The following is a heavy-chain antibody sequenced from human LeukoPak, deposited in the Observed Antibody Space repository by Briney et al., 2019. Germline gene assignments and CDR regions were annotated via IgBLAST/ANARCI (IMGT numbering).Heavy chain of an antibody. D-gene: IGHD3-10*01. CDR1: GYTFTGYY. J-gene: IGHJ4*02. CDR3: ASKVLLWFGEVDY. Sequence: ASVKASCKASGYTFTGYYMHWVRQAPGQGLEWMGWINPNSGGTNYAQKFQGRVTMTRDTSISTAYMELSRLRSDDTAVYYCASKVLLWFGEVDYWGQGTLVTVSS. V-gene: IGHV1-2*02. CDR2: INPNSGGT.